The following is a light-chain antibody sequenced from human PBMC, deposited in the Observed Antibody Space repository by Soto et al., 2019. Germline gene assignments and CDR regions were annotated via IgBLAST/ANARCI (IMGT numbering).Light chain of an antibody. V-gene: IGKV3-20*01. CDR1: QSISSNF. CDR2: GVS. Sequence: EIVLTQSPGTLSLSPGERATLSCRASQSISSNFLAWYQQKPGQAPRLLIYGVSSRATGIPDRFSGSGSGTDFTLTISRLEPEDFAVYFCQRYSCSPYTFGQGTKLEIK. CDR3: QRYSCSPYT. J-gene: IGKJ2*01.